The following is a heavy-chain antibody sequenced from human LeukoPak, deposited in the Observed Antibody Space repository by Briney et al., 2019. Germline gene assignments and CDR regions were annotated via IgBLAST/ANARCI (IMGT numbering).Heavy chain of an antibody. V-gene: IGHV4-61*02. CDR3: ARHQAYGDYDPWYFDY. Sequence: SETLSLTCTVSGGSFSSGSYYWSWLRQPAGKGLEWIGRIYTSGSTNYNPSLKSRVTISVDTSKNQFSLKLSSVTAADTAVYYCARHQAYGDYDPWYFDYWGQGTLVTVSS. J-gene: IGHJ4*02. D-gene: IGHD4-17*01. CDR1: GGSFSSGSYY. CDR2: IYTSGST.